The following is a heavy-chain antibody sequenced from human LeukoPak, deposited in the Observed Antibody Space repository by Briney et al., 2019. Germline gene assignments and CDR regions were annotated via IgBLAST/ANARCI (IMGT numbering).Heavy chain of an antibody. V-gene: IGHV5-51*01. J-gene: IGHJ6*03. CDR3: ARQKYSSASYYYYMDV. CDR2: IYPGDSDT. CDR1: GYSFSDYW. D-gene: IGHD6-6*01. Sequence: GESLKISCKGSGYSFSDYWISWVRQMPGKGLEWMGIIYPGDSDTRYSPSFQGQVTISADKSISTAYLQWSSLKASDTAIYYCARQKYSSASYYYYMDVWGKGTTVTVSS.